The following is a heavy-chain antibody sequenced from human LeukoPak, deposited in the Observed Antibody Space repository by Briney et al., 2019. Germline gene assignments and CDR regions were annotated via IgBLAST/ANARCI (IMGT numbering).Heavy chain of an antibody. D-gene: IGHD1-26*01. V-gene: IGHV3-11*06. CDR3: ARGSADPY. CDR1: GFSFSDYY. J-gene: IGHJ4*02. CDR2: ISGNSVYM. Sequence: GGSLRLSCAASGFSFSDYYMGWIRQAPGKGLEWLSYISGNSVYMNYADSVKGRFTISRDNAKNTLYLQMNSLRAEDTAVYYCARGSADPYWGQGTLVTVSS.